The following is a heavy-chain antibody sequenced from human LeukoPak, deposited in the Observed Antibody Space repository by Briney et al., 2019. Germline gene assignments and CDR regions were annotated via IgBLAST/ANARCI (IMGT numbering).Heavy chain of an antibody. CDR1: GGTFSSYT. D-gene: IGHD2-15*01. Sequence: SVKVSCKASGGTFSSYTIRWVRQAPGQGLEWMGRIIPILGIANYAQKFQGRVTITADKSTSTAYMELSSLRSEDTAVYYCARDHIPDDIVVVVAATGFDPCGQGSLVTVSS. V-gene: IGHV1-69*04. J-gene: IGHJ5*02. CDR3: ARDHIPDDIVVVVAATGFDP. CDR2: IIPILGIA.